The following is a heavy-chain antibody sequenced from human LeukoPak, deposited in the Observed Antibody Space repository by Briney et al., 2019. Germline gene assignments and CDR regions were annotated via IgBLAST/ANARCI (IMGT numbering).Heavy chain of an antibody. Sequence: TSDTLSLTCTVSGGSITSSGSYWGWIRQPPGKGLEWIGNIYYGGSAYYNPSLKSRVTISVDTSKNQFSLKLSSVTAADTAVYYCARQPNIVVVDNWFDPWGQGTLVAVSS. CDR1: GGSITSSGSY. V-gene: IGHV4-39*07. CDR2: IYYGGSA. D-gene: IGHD2-15*01. CDR3: ARQPNIVVVDNWFDP. J-gene: IGHJ5*02.